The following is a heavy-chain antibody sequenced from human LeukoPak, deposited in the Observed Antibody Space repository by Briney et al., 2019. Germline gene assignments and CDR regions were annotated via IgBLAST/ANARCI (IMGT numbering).Heavy chain of an antibody. J-gene: IGHJ4*02. Sequence: PGGSLRLSCAASGFTVSYNHMSWVRQAPGKGLEWVSLIYSHGATDYADSVKGRFTISRDASKNTLYLQMNSLRPDDTALYYCAREWTYSSGWSAPGYWGQGALVTVSS. CDR3: AREWTYSSGWSAPGY. CDR1: GFTVSYNH. CDR2: IYSHGAT. D-gene: IGHD6-19*01. V-gene: IGHV3-66*03.